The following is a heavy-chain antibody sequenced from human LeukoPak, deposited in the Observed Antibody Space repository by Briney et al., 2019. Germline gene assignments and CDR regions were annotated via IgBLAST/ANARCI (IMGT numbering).Heavy chain of an antibody. CDR2: INTDGSST. D-gene: IGHD1-26*01. CDR3: ARGGGSRAFDY. CDR1: GFTFSSYW. J-gene: IGHJ4*02. V-gene: IGHV3-74*01. Sequence: GGSLRLSCAASGFTFSSYWMHWVRQAPGKGLVWVSRINTDGSSTSYADSVKGRFTISRDNSKNTLYLQMNSLRAEDTAVYYCARGGGSRAFDYWGQGTLVTVSS.